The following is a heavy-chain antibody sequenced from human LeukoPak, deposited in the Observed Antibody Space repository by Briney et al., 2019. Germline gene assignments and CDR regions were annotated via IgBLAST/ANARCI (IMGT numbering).Heavy chain of an antibody. J-gene: IGHJ4*02. Sequence: GGSLRLSCAASGFSFSSHHMNWVRQAPGMGLEWVSYISSSSNTIYYAESVKGRFTISRDNAKNSLSLQMNSLRDEDTAVYYCARDRNWFPDYWGQGTVVTVS. V-gene: IGHV3-48*02. CDR2: ISSSSNTI. CDR1: GFSFSSHH. CDR3: ARDRNWFPDY. D-gene: IGHD1-20*01.